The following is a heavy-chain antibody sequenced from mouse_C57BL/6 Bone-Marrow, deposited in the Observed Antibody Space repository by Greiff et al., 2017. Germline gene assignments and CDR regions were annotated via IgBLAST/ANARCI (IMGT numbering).Heavy chain of an antibody. Sequence: EVQLVESGGGLVQPKGSLKLSCAASGFTFNTYAMHWVRQAPGKGLEWVARIRSKSSNYATYYADSVKDRFTISRDDSQSMLYLQMNNRKTEDTAMYYGVRDYYGSSDDWYVDVWGTGTTVTVSS. V-gene: IGHV10-3*01. J-gene: IGHJ1*03. D-gene: IGHD1-1*01. CDR2: IRSKSSNYAT. CDR1: GFTFNTYA. CDR3: VRDYYGSSDDWYVDV.